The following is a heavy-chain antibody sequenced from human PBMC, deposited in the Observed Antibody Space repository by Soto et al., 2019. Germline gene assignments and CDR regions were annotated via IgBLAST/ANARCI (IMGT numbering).Heavy chain of an antibody. Sequence: TLSLTCTVSGGSVSSGSYYWSWIRQPPGKGLEWIGYIYYSGSTNYNPSLKSRVTISVDTSKNQFSLKLSSVTAADTAMYYCAREVVTMVRGVILYYFDYWGQGTLVTVSS. CDR1: GGSVSSGSYY. J-gene: IGHJ4*02. V-gene: IGHV4-61*01. CDR3: AREVVTMVRGVILYYFDY. CDR2: IYYSGST. D-gene: IGHD3-10*01.